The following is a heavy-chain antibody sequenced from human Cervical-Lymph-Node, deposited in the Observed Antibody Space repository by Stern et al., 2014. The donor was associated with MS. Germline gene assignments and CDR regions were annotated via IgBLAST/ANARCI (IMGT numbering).Heavy chain of an antibody. CDR3: ARDKMHAFDY. J-gene: IGHJ4*02. CDR1: GYTFTTYG. V-gene: IGHV1-18*01. Sequence: QVQLVQSGTEVKKPGASVLVSCKASGYTFTTYGITWVRQAPGQGLEWFGWISADSGNTNYAQQVHDLLPMTRDTTTGTPLLAVRSLRAEDTAVYYCARDKMHAFDYWGQGTQVTVPS. D-gene: IGHD2-8*01. CDR2: ISADSGNT.